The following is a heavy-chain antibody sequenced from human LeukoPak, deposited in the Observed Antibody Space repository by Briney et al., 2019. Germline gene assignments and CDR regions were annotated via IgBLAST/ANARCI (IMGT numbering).Heavy chain of an antibody. CDR2: INAGNGNT. J-gene: IGHJ3*02. CDR3: ARDGEVNDFNAFDI. Sequence: GASVKVSCKASGGTFSSYAISWVRQAPGQRLEWMGWINAGNGNTKYSQKFQGRVTITRDTSASTAYMELSSLRSEDTAVYYCARDGEVNDFNAFDIWGQGTMVTVSS. V-gene: IGHV1-3*01. CDR1: GGTFSSYA. D-gene: IGHD3-10*01.